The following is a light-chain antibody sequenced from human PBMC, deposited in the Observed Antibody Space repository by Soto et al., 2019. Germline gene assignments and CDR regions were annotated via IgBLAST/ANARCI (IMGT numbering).Light chain of an antibody. CDR1: QSISYR. J-gene: IGKJ1*01. CDR3: QQYNSSPWT. CDR2: DVS. V-gene: IGKV1-5*01. Sequence: DIQMTQSPSTLSQSVGDRVTITCLASQSISYRLAWYQQKPGKAPKLLIYDVSSLESGVPYRFSGSGSGTEFTLTISSLQPDDLATYYCQQYNSSPWTFGQGTKVDIK.